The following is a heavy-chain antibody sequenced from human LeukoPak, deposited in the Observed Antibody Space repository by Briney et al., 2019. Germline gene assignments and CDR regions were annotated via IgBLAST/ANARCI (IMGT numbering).Heavy chain of an antibody. CDR1: GFTFSSYA. D-gene: IGHD2-2*01. CDR2: ISYDGSNK. Sequence: GRSLRLSCAASGFTFSSYAMHWVRQAPGKGLEWVAVISYDGSNKYYADSVKGRFTISRDNSKNTLYLQMNSLRAEDTAVYYCARDAGSTSHYYYYMDVWGKGTTVTVSS. J-gene: IGHJ6*03. CDR3: ARDAGSTSHYYYYMDV. V-gene: IGHV3-30*01.